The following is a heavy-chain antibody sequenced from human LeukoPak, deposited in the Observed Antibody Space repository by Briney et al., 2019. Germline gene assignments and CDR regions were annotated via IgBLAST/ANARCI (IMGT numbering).Heavy chain of an antibody. Sequence: ASVKVSCKASGYTFTNYGISWVRQAPGQGLEWMGWISANNDRNYALKLQDRVSMTTDTSTSTAYMESRSLRSDDTAVYYCARTSHYVDIAATIPYGIYYFDYWGQGTLVTVSP. J-gene: IGHJ4*02. CDR2: ISANNDR. CDR1: GYTFTNYG. CDR3: ARTSHYVDIAATIPYGIYYFDY. D-gene: IGHD5-12*01. V-gene: IGHV1-18*01.